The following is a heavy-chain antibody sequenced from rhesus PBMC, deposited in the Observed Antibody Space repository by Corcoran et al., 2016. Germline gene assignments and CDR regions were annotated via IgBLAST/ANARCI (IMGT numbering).Heavy chain of an antibody. V-gene: IGHV4-165*01. D-gene: IGHD2-15*01. CDR3: ARLNIVVVLTAPLGIFDY. CDR1: GGSISGYY. Sequence: QVQLQESGPGVVKPSETLSLTCAVSGGSISGYYLWSWIRQPPGKGLAWIGDIGGRSGSTNYNPSLKNRVTISKDTSKNQFSLKLSSVTAADTAVYYCARLNIVVVLTAPLGIFDYWGQGVLVTVSS. J-gene: IGHJ4*01. CDR2: IGGRSGST.